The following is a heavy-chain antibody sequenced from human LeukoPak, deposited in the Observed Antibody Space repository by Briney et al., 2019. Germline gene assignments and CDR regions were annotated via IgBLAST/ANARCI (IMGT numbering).Heavy chain of an antibody. CDR1: GGSISSSSYY. J-gene: IGHJ4*02. CDR2: INYSGSS. V-gene: IGHV4-39*01. Sequence: SETLSLTCTVSGGSISSSSYYWGWIRQPPGKGLEWIGEINYSGSSNYNPSLKSRVTISVDTSKNQFFLRLNSVTAADTAVYYCARHTPWTFDNWGQGTLVTVSS. D-gene: IGHD3/OR15-3a*01. CDR3: ARHTPWTFDN.